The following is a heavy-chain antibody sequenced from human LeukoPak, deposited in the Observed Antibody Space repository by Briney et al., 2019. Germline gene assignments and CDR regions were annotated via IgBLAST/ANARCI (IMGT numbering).Heavy chain of an antibody. CDR3: ARDLFTHSSSWYFDY. Sequence: GGSLRLSCAASGFTFSTYSMNWVRQAPGKGLEWVSSISSSSNYIYYADSVKGRFTISRDNAKNSLYLQMNSLRAEDTAVYYCARDLFTHSSSWYFDYWGQGTLVTVSS. CDR2: ISSSSNYI. J-gene: IGHJ4*02. D-gene: IGHD6-13*01. CDR1: GFTFSTYS. V-gene: IGHV3-21*01.